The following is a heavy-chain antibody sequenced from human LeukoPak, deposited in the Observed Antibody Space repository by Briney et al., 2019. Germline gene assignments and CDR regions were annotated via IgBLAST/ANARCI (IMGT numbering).Heavy chain of an antibody. Sequence: GGSLRLSCAASGFTFDDFAMHWVRQAPGKGLEWVSGISWNSGSIGYVDSVKGRFTISRDNAKNTLYLQMNSLRAEDTALYYCAKDIIPGEPAGVAFDIWGQGTMVTVSS. J-gene: IGHJ3*02. V-gene: IGHV3-9*01. CDR3: AKDIIPGEPAGVAFDI. CDR1: GFTFDDFA. D-gene: IGHD3-16*01. CDR2: ISWNSGSI.